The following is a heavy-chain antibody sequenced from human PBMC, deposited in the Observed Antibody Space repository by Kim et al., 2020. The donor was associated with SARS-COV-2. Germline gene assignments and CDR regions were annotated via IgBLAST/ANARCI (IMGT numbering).Heavy chain of an antibody. Sequence: GGSLRLSCAASGFTFSSYGMHWVRQAPGKGLEWVAVISYDGSNKYYADSVKGRFTISRDNSKNTLYLQMNSLRAEDTAVYYCASLGVVTTYFDYWGQGTLVTVSS. CDR3: ASLGVVTTYFDY. CDR2: ISYDGSNK. D-gene: IGHD4-4*01. CDR1: GFTFSSYG. J-gene: IGHJ4*02. V-gene: IGHV3-30*03.